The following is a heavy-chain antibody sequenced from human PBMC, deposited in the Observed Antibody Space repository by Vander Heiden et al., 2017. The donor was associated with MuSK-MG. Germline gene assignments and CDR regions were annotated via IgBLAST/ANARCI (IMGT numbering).Heavy chain of an antibody. D-gene: IGHD1-1*01. CDR1: GFTLSIYW. CDR2: RSSDGITI. Sequence: EVQLVESGGGLVPPGGSLRLSWAASGFTLSIYWMHWVRQAPGKGLVWVSRRSSDGITISYADSVKGRFTISRDTAKNTLYLQMNSLRGEDTAVYYCVRGTSDWNGVDYWGQGTLVTVSS. V-gene: IGHV3-74*01. CDR3: VRGTSDWNGVDY. J-gene: IGHJ4*02.